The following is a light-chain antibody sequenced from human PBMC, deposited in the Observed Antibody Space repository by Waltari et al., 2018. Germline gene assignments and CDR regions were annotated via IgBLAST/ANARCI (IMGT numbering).Light chain of an antibody. CDR2: ATS. Sequence: AVQMTQSPSSLSASVGDRVTLTCRTSQEIRNDLGWYQYKSGRAPKLLIFATSTLQRWVPSSFSGRGSGTGFALTISSLQPEDSATYYCLQQSNYPWTFGQGTKVEI. CDR3: LQQSNYPWT. J-gene: IGKJ1*01. V-gene: IGKV1-6*01. CDR1: QEIRND.